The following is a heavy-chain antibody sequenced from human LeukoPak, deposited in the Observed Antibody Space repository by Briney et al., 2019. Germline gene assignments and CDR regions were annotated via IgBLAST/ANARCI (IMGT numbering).Heavy chain of an antibody. Sequence: PGGSLRLSCAASGFTFSSYGMHWVRQAPGKGLEWVAVISYDGSNKYYADSVKGRFTISRDSSKNTLFLQMNDLTVEDTARYYCARRPGNWGQGILVTVSS. D-gene: IGHD1-14*01. CDR3: ARRPGN. J-gene: IGHJ4*02. V-gene: IGHV3-30*03. CDR1: GFTFSSYG. CDR2: ISYDGSNK.